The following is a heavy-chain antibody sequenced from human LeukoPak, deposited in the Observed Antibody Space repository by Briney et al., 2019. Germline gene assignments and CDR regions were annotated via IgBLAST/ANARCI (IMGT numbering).Heavy chain of an antibody. D-gene: IGHD3-16*01. Sequence: SETLSLTCTVSGGSVSSYYWSWIRQPPGKGLEWIGYIYYSGSTNYNPSLKSRVTISVDTSKNQFSLKLSSVTAADTAVYYCARHTYGNDAFDIWGQGTMVTVSS. CDR3: ARHTYGNDAFDI. V-gene: IGHV4-59*08. J-gene: IGHJ3*02. CDR1: GGSVSSYY. CDR2: IYYSGST.